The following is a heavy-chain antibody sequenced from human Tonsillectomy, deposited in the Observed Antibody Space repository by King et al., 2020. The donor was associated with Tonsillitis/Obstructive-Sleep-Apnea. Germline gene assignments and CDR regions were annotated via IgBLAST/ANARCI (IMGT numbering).Heavy chain of an antibody. CDR3: VKADCSSTSCYTFDC. CDR1: GFTFSSYA. V-gene: IGHV3-64D*06. D-gene: IGHD2-2*02. J-gene: IGHJ4*02. CDR2: ISGNGGST. Sequence: VQLVESGGGLVQPGGSLRLSCSASGFTFSSYAMHWVRQAPGKGLEYVSAISGNGGSTYYADSVKGRFTISRDNPKNTLDLQMSSLRAEDTAVYYCVKADCSSTSCYTFDCWGQGTLVTVSS.